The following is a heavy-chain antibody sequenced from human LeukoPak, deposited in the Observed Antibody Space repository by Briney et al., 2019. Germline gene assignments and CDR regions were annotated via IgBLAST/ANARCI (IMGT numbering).Heavy chain of an antibody. CDR2: IYSGGTT. V-gene: IGHV3-66*02. CDR3: ARVPRGKIYVDV. Sequence: PGGSLRLSCAASGFTVSTNYISWDRQAPGKGLEWVSIIYSGGTTYYADSVKGRFTISRDNLQMNSLRAEDTAVYYCARVPRGKIYVDVWGKGTTVTVSS. J-gene: IGHJ6*03. CDR1: GFTVSTNY. D-gene: IGHD3-10*01.